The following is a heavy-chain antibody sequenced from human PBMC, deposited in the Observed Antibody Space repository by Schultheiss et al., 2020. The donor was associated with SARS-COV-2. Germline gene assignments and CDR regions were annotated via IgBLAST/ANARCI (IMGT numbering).Heavy chain of an antibody. CDR3: ARDEPYYDSSRGEQGDYYYYYGMDV. CDR1: GGSFSGYY. CDR2: IYTSGST. Sequence: SETLSLTCAVYGGSFSGYYWSWIRQPAGKGLEWIGRIYTSGSTNYNPSLKSRVTMSVDTSKNQFSLKLSSVTAADTAVYYCARDEPYYDSSRGEQGDYYYYYGMDVWGQGTTVTVSS. J-gene: IGHJ6*02. V-gene: IGHV4-4*07. D-gene: IGHD3-22*01.